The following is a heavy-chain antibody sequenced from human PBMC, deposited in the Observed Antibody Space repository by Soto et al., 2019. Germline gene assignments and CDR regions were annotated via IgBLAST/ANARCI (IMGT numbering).Heavy chain of an antibody. CDR1: GFTFSSYA. CDR2: ISYDGSNK. Sequence: PGGSLRLSCAASGFTFSSYAMHWVRQAPGKGLEWVAVISYDGSNKYYADSVKGRFTISRDNSKNTLYLQMNSLRAEDTAVYYCAREGQLGPRKAMRNYGMDVWGQGTTVTVSS. CDR3: AREGQLGPRKAMRNYGMDV. V-gene: IGHV3-30-3*01. J-gene: IGHJ6*02. D-gene: IGHD6-6*01.